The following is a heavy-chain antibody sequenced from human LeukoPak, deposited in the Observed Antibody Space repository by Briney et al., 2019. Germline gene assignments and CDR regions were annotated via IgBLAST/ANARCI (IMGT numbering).Heavy chain of an antibody. Sequence: GGSLRLSCAASGFTFSSYWMHWVRQAPGKGLVWVSRINSDGSSTIYADSVKGRFTISRDNAKNTLYLQMNSLRAEDTAVYYCAREETYYDFWSGNYYYYYMDVWGKGTTVTVSS. D-gene: IGHD3-3*01. CDR3: AREETYYDFWSGNYYYYYMDV. CDR2: INSDGSST. J-gene: IGHJ6*03. V-gene: IGHV3-74*01. CDR1: GFTFSSYW.